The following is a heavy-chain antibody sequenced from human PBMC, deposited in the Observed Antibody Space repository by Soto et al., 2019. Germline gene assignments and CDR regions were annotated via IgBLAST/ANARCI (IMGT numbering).Heavy chain of an antibody. CDR3: ARVPGGGSCCNFDY. CDR2: INAGNGNT. Sequence: QVQLVQSGAEVKKPGASVKVSCKASGYTFTSYAMHWVRQAPGQRLEWMGWINAGNGNTKYSQQFQGRVTITRDTSASTAYRELSSLRSEDTAVYYCARVPGGGSCCNFDYWGQGTLVTVSS. J-gene: IGHJ4*02. CDR1: GYTFTSYA. D-gene: IGHD2-15*01. V-gene: IGHV1-3*01.